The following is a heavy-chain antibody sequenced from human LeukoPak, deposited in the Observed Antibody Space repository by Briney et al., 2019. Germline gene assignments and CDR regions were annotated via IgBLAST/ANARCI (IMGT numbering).Heavy chain of an antibody. CDR3: ARAPLQYCSGGSCQSPPDY. Sequence: GESLKISCKGSGYSFTSYWIGWVRQMPGKGLEWMGIIYPGDSDTRYSPSFQGQVTISADKSISTAYLQWSSLKASDTAMCYCARAPLQYCSGGSCQSPPDYWGQGTLVTVSS. CDR1: GYSFTSYW. D-gene: IGHD2-15*01. V-gene: IGHV5-51*01. CDR2: IYPGDSDT. J-gene: IGHJ4*02.